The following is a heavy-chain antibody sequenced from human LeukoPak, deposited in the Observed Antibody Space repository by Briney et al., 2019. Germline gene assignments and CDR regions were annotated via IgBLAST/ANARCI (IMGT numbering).Heavy chain of an antibody. CDR2: INPSGGST. J-gene: IGHJ5*02. CDR1: GYTFTSYY. CDR3: ARDRSRMNWFDP. D-gene: IGHD2-15*01. Sequence: GASVKVSCKASGYTFTSYYMHWVRQAPGQGLEWMGIINPSGGSTSYAQKFQGRVTMTRDTSTSTVYMELSSLRAEDTAVYYCARDRSRMNWFDPWGQGTLVTVSS. V-gene: IGHV1-46*01.